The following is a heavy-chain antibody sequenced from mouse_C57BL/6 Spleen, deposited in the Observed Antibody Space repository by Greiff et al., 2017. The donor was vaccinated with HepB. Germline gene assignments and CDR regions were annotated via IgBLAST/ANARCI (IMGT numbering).Heavy chain of an antibody. CDR2: ISYDGSN. Sequence: EVKLQELGPGLVKPSQSLSLTCSVTGYSITSGYYWNWIRQFPGNKLEWMGYISYDGSNNYNPSLKNRISITRDTSKNQFFLKLNSVTTEDTATYYCARVLYDGYYVGYAMDYWGQGTSVTVSS. J-gene: IGHJ4*01. D-gene: IGHD2-3*01. CDR1: GYSITSGYY. CDR3: ARVLYDGYYVGYAMDY. V-gene: IGHV3-6*01.